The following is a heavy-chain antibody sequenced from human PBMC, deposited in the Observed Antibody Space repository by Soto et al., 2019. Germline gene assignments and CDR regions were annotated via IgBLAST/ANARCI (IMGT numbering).Heavy chain of an antibody. CDR3: PRDREGYCSGGSCGNWFDP. Sequence: SQTLSLTCAISGDSVSSNSAAWNWIRQSPSRGLEWLGRTYYRSKWYNDYAVSVKSRITINPDTSKNQFSLQLNSVTPEDTAVYYCPRDREGYCSGGSCGNWFDPWGQGTLVTVSS. V-gene: IGHV6-1*01. CDR1: GDSVSSNSAA. J-gene: IGHJ5*02. CDR2: TYYRSKWYN. D-gene: IGHD2-15*01.